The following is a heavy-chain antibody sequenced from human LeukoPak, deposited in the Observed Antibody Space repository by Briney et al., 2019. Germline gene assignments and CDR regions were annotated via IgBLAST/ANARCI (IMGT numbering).Heavy chain of an antibody. Sequence: SETLSLTCTVSGGSISSYYWSWIRQPAGKGLEWIGRIYTSGSTNYNPSLKSRVTMSVDTSKNQFSLKLSSVTAADTAVYYCARDRHHYDFWSGYYQSYYFDYWGQGNLVTVSS. D-gene: IGHD3-3*01. CDR3: ARDRHHYDFWSGYYQSYYFDY. V-gene: IGHV4-4*07. J-gene: IGHJ4*02. CDR1: GGSISSYY. CDR2: IYTSGST.